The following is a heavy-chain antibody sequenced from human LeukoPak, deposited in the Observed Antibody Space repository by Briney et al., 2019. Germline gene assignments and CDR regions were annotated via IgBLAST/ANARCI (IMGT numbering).Heavy chain of an antibody. CDR3: ARDRYSSSWYSAHYGMDV. CDR1: GGSISSSSYY. CDR2: IYYSGST. D-gene: IGHD6-13*01. Sequence: PSEILSLTCTVSGGSISSSSYYWGWIRQPPGKGLEWIGYIYYSGSTNYNPSLKSRVTISVDTSKNQFSLKLSSVTAADTAVYYCARDRYSSSWYSAHYGMDVWGQGTTVTVSS. J-gene: IGHJ6*02. V-gene: IGHV4-61*01.